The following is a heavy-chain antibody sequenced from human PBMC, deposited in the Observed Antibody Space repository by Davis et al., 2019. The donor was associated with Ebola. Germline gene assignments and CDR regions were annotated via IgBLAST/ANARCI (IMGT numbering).Heavy chain of an antibody. CDR2: ISGSGGST. D-gene: IGHD2-15*01. CDR3: AKDTYHIVVVVAATLAGPTDY. Sequence: GESLKISCAASGFTFSSYAMHWVRQAPGKGLEWVSAISGSGGSTYYADSVKGRFTISRDNSKNTLYLQMNSLRAEDTAVYYCAKDTYHIVVVVAATLAGPTDYWGQGTLVTVSS. V-gene: IGHV3-23*01. CDR1: GFTFSSYA. J-gene: IGHJ4*02.